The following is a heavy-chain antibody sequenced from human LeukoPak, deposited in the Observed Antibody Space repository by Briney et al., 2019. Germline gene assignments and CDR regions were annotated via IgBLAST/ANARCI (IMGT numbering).Heavy chain of an antibody. J-gene: IGHJ6*03. CDR3: AKDLSALLPGAHNYMDV. CDR1: GFTFSTYT. D-gene: IGHD3-3*02. CDR2: IKEDGSEK. Sequence: PGGSLRLSCAASGFTFSTYTMNWVRQAPGNGLEWVANIKEDGSEKYYVDSVKGRFTISRDNARNSLYLQMNSLRAEDTALYYCAKDLSALLPGAHNYMDVWGKGTTVTISS. V-gene: IGHV3-7*03.